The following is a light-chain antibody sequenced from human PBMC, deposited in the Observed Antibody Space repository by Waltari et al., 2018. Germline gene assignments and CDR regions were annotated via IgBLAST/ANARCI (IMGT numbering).Light chain of an antibody. Sequence: EIVLTQSPAILSFSPGERATLSCRASQSVGTYLAWYQQRPAQSPSILIYDSSNRATGIPSRFTGSGSETDFTLTISSLQPEDFAVYYCQQRRNWPLTFGGGTRVQI. CDR1: QSVGTY. V-gene: IGKV3-11*01. J-gene: IGKJ4*01. CDR3: QQRRNWPLT. CDR2: DSS.